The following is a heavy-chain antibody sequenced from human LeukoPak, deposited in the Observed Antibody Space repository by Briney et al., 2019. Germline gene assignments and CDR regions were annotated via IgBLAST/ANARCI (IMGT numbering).Heavy chain of an antibody. Sequence: GGSLRLSCAASGFSVSSTYMSWVRQAPGKGPEWVSVIYRGGSTYYADSVKGRFTISRDDSKNTLFLQMNNLRAEDTAVYYCARDTPYYYDGSDLVYWGQGTLVTVSS. J-gene: IGHJ4*02. CDR3: ARDTPYYYDGSDLVY. D-gene: IGHD3-22*01. V-gene: IGHV3-53*01. CDR2: IYRGGST. CDR1: GFSVSSTY.